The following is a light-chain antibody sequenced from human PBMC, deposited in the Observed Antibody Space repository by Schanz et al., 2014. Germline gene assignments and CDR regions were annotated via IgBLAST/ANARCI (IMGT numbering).Light chain of an antibody. CDR3: QQYKSYSPLT. J-gene: IGKJ4*01. CDR1: QNINSF. Sequence: DIQMTQSPSTLSASVGDRVTITCRASQNINSFLAWFQQKPGKAPKLLIYKASTLESGVPSRFSGSGSGTEFTLTISGLQPDDFATYYCQQYKSYSPLTFGGGTNVEIK. V-gene: IGKV1-5*03. CDR2: KAS.